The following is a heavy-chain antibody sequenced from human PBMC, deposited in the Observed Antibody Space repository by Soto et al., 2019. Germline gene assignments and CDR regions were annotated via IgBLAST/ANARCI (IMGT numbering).Heavy chain of an antibody. CDR1: GYTFTGYY. CDR2: INPNSGGT. CDR3: ARDRSVTTRVYYYYGMDV. D-gene: IGHD4-4*01. J-gene: IGHJ6*02. V-gene: IGHV1-2*04. Sequence: GASVKVSCKASGYTFTGYYMHWVRQAPGQGLEWMGWINPNSGGTNYAQKFQGWVTMTRDTSISTAYMELNRLRSDDTAVYYCARDRSVTTRVYYYYGMDVWGQGTTVTVSS.